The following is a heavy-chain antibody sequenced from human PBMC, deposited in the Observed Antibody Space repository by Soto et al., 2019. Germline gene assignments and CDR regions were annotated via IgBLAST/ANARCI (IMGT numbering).Heavy chain of an antibody. J-gene: IGHJ4*02. CDR3: AKTPKTGTQFTPFDY. CDR2: ISGSGGST. D-gene: IGHD1-1*01. Sequence: GGSLRLSCAASGFPFSSYAMSWVRQAPGKGLEWVSAISGSGGSTYYADSVKGRFTISRDNSKNTLYLQMNSLRAEDTAVYYCAKTPKTGTQFTPFDYWGQGTLVTVPQ. CDR1: GFPFSSYA. V-gene: IGHV3-23*01.